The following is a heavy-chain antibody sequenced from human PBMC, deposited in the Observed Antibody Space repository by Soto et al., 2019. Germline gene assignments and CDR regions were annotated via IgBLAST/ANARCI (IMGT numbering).Heavy chain of an antibody. CDR3: LKFNWYLPPDTNYFYYYYTDV. D-gene: IGHD3-9*01. CDR1: GFTFSSYA. V-gene: IGHV3-23*01. Sequence: PGGSLRLSCAASGFTFSSYAMSWVRQAPGKGLERVSAISGSGGSTYYADSVKGRFTIPRDNSKNTLYLQMNSLRAEDTAVYYCLKFNWYLPPDTNYFYYYYTDVWGKGTTVTVSS. CDR2: ISGSGGST. J-gene: IGHJ6*03.